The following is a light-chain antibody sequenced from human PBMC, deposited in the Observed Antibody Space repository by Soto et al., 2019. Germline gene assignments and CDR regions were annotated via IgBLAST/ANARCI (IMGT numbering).Light chain of an antibody. V-gene: IGKV3-15*01. Sequence: EIVMTQSPATLSVSPGETATLSCRASQSVSYNLAWYQQKPGQGPRLLIYGAFTRATGIPARFSGSWSGTEFTLTISSLQSEDFALYYCQQYKNWPPLTFGGGTKVEIK. CDR2: GAF. CDR3: QQYKNWPPLT. J-gene: IGKJ4*01. CDR1: QSVSYN.